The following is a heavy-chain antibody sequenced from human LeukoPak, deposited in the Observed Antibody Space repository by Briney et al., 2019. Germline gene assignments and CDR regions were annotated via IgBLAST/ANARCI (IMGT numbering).Heavy chain of an antibody. J-gene: IGHJ4*02. CDR3: ARNPDSSGYYSYFDY. CDR2: IYYSGST. CDR1: GGSISSYY. Sequence: PSETLSLTCTVSGGSISSYYWSWIRQPPGKGLEWIGYIYYSGSTNYNPSLKSRVTISVDTSKNQFSLKLSSVTAADTAVYYCARNPDSSGYYSYFDYWGQGTLVTVSP. D-gene: IGHD3-22*01. V-gene: IGHV4-59*01.